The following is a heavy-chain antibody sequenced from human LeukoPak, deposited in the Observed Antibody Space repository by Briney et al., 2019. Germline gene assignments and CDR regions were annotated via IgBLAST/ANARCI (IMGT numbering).Heavy chain of an antibody. J-gene: IGHJ5*02. Sequence: ASVKVSCKASGYTFTSYGISWVRQAPGQGLEWMGWISAYNGNTNYAQKLQGRVTMTTDTSTGTAYMELRSLRSDDTAVYYCARDYDILTGYYRAINWFDPWGQGTLVTVSS. D-gene: IGHD3-9*01. CDR3: ARDYDILTGYYRAINWFDP. V-gene: IGHV1-18*01. CDR1: GYTFTSYG. CDR2: ISAYNGNT.